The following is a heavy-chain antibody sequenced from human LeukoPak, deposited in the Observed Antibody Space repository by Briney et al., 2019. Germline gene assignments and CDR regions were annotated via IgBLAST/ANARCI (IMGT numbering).Heavy chain of an antibody. CDR1: GGSFSGYY. CDR2: INDSGST. J-gene: IGHJ3*02. Sequence: PSXXLSLTCAVYGGSFSGYYWSWIRQPPGKGLEWIGEINDSGSTNYNPSLKSRVTISVDTSKNHFSLKLSSVTAADTAVYYCARSPVSDSSGREPFDIWGQGTMVTVSS. D-gene: IGHD3-22*01. CDR3: ARSPVSDSSGREPFDI. V-gene: IGHV4-34*01.